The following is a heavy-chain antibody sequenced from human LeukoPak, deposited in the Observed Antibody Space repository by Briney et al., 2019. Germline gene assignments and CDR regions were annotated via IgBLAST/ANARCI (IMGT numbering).Heavy chain of an antibody. J-gene: IGHJ4*02. CDR2: INPNSGGT. D-gene: IGHD3-22*01. V-gene: IGHV1-2*02. CDR3: ARDRGYYDSSGYLTPYYFDY. CDR1: GYTFTDYY. Sequence: ASVKVSCKASGYTFTDYYIHWVRQAPGQGLEWMGWINPNSGGTNYAQKFQGRVTMTRDTSISTAYMELSRLRSDDTAVYYCARDRGYYDSSGYLTPYYFDYWGQRTLVTVSS.